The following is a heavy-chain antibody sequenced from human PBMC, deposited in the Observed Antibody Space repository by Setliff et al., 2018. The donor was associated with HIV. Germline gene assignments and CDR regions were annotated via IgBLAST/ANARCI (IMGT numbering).Heavy chain of an antibody. D-gene: IGHD5-18*01. Sequence: SETLSLTCTVSGGSITSGSYYWSWIRQPAGKGLEWIGYITYSGSTYYNPSLMSRVSISPDTSKNQFSLKLTSVTAADTAVYYCARVGSVIQVTLFGMDVWGQGTTVTVS. V-gene: IGHV4-31*03. CDR3: ARVGSVIQVTLFGMDV. CDR1: GGSITSGSYY. CDR2: ITYSGST. J-gene: IGHJ6*02.